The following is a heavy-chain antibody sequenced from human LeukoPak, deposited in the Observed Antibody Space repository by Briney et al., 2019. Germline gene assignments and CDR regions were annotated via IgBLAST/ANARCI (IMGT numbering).Heavy chain of an antibody. CDR3: ARETVVGATSPRGPFDI. V-gene: IGHV1-46*01. D-gene: IGHD1-26*01. CDR2: INPSGGST. J-gene: IGHJ3*02. CDR1: GYTFTSYY. Sequence: ASVKVSCKASGYTFTSYYMHWVRQAPGQGLEWMGIINPSGGSTSYAQKFQGRVTMTRDTSTSTVYMELSSLRSEDTAVYYCARETVVGATSPRGPFDIWGQGTMVTVSS.